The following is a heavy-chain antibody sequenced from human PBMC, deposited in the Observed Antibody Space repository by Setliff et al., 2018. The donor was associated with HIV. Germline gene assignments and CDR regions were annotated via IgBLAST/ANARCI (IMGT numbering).Heavy chain of an antibody. Sequence: SETLSLTCTVSGGSISSNSYYWGWIRQPLGKGLEWIGSIYHSGTTYYNPSLKSRVTISVDTSKNQFSLKLSSVTAADTAVYYCVRGYCSSTTCYDDYYYMDVWGKGSTVTVSS. D-gene: IGHD2-2*01. J-gene: IGHJ6*03. V-gene: IGHV4-39*07. CDR1: GGSISSNSYY. CDR2: IYHSGTT. CDR3: VRGYCSSTTCYDDYYYMDV.